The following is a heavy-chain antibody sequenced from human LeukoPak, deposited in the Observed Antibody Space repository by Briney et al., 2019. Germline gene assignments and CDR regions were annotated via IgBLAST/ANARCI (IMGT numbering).Heavy chain of an antibody. CDR3: ARGGYYDSSGYYSPPDV. V-gene: IGHV4-34*01. D-gene: IGHD3-22*01. CDR2: INHSGST. J-gene: IGHJ6*02. CDR1: GGSFSGYY. Sequence: SETLSLTCAVYGGSFSGYYWSWIRQPPGKGLEWIGEINHSGSTNYNPSLKSRVTISVDRSKNQFSLKLSSVTAADTAVYYCARGGYYDSSGYYSPPDVWGQGTTVTVSS.